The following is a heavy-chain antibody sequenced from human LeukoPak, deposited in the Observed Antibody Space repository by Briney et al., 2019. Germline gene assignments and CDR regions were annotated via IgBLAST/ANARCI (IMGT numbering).Heavy chain of an antibody. J-gene: IGHJ1*01. CDR3: TRGPYAYSQY. CDR1: GYTFTSYD. CDR2: INPDSGNA. Sequence: ASVKVSCKASGYTFTSYDINWVRQAPGQGFEWMGWINPDSGNAGYGQEFQGRLTMTRDASISTAYMELSSLRSEDTAFYYCTRGPYAYSQYWGQGTLVTVSS. V-gene: IGHV1-8*01. D-gene: IGHD4-17*01.